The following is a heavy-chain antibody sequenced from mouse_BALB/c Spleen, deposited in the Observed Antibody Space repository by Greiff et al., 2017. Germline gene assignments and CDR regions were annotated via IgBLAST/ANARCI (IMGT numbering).Heavy chain of an antibody. D-gene: IGHD1-1*01. CDR2: IYPYNGGT. Sequence: EVQLQQSGPELVKPGASVKISCKASGYTFTDYNMHWVKQSHGKSLEWIGYIYPYNGGTGYNQKFKSKATLTVDNSSSTAYMELRSLTSEDSAVYYCAREDYGSFLDYWGQGTTLTVSS. V-gene: IGHV1S29*02. CDR1: GYTFTDYN. CDR3: AREDYGSFLDY. J-gene: IGHJ2*01.